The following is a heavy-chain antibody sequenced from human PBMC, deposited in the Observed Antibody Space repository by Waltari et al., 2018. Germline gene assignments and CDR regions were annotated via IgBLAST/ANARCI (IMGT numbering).Heavy chain of an antibody. V-gene: IGHV3-74*01. CDR1: GFTFSKYW. CDR3: ARSNNFAFDY. Sequence: EAQLVESGGYLVQPGGSLRLSCAASGFTFSKYWIHWVRQPPGKGLELVAHIKGDGSNIKYADSVKGRFTGSSDNSKNTGYLQISSLRAEDTAVYYCARSNNFAFDYWGQGTLVTVSS. CDR2: IKGDGSNI. D-gene: IGHD1-20*01. J-gene: IGHJ4*02.